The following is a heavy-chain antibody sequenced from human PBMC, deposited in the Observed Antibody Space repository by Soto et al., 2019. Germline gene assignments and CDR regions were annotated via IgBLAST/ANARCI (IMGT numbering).Heavy chain of an antibody. Sequence: SVKVSCKASGGTFSSYAISWVRQAPGQGLEWMGGIIPIFGTANYAQKFQGRVTMTRDTSRSTVYMELSSLRSDDTAIYYCARSSGGNFGIIIEGSNWFDPWGQGTLVTVSS. J-gene: IGHJ5*02. CDR3: ARSSGGNFGIIIEGSNWFDP. CDR1: GGTFSSYA. V-gene: IGHV1-69*05. D-gene: IGHD3-3*01. CDR2: IIPIFGTA.